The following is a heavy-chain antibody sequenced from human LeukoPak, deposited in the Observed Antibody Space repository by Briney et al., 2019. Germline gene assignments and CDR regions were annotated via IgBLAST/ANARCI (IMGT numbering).Heavy chain of an antibody. V-gene: IGHV1-69*13. CDR1: GGTFSSYA. CDR2: IIPIFGTA. Sequence: SVKVSCKASGGTFSSYAISWVRQAPGHGLEWMGGIIPIFGTANYAQKFQGRVTITADESTSTAYMELSSLRSEDTAVYYCARDCSSTSCYPNWFDPWGQGTLVTVSS. D-gene: IGHD2-2*01. CDR3: ARDCSSTSCYPNWFDP. J-gene: IGHJ5*02.